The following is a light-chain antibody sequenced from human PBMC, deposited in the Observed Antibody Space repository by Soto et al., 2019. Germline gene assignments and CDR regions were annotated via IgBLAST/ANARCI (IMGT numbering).Light chain of an antibody. CDR1: SRDIGAYDY. V-gene: IGLV2-14*01. J-gene: IGLJ1*01. Sequence: QSLLREPASLSGSPGNSITISCTGTSRDIGAYDYVSWFQQHPGKAPKLMISEVNNRPSGVSNRFSGSKSGNTAYLTISGLQVEEEAEYFCFSSTTTSTNVFGTGTKVTVL. CDR2: EVN. CDR3: FSSTTTSTNV.